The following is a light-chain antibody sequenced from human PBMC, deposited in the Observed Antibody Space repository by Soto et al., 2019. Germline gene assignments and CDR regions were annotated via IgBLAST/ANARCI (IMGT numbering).Light chain of an antibody. Sequence: EIVMTQSPATLSVSPVERATLSFRASQSVSSDLAWYQQKPGQAPRLLIYDASSRPTDIPARFSGSGSGTDFTLTISSLEPEDFALYYCQQRSNWPITFGQGTRLEIK. CDR2: DAS. J-gene: IGKJ5*01. V-gene: IGKV3-11*01. CDR1: QSVSSD. CDR3: QQRSNWPIT.